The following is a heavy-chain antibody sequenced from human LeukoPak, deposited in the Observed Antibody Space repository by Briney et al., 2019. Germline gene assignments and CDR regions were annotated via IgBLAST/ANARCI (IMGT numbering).Heavy chain of an antibody. V-gene: IGHV1-46*01. D-gene: IGHD3-22*01. CDR2: INPSGGST. CDR1: GYTFTSYY. J-gene: IGHJ5*02. CDR3: ARAYYYDSSGYYTPGEWFDP. Sequence: GASVKVSCKASGYTFTSYYMHWVRQAPGQGLEWMGIINPSGGSTSYAQKFQGRVTMTRDMSTSTVYMELSSLRSEDTAVYYCARAYYYDSSGYYTPGEWFDPWGQGTLVTVS.